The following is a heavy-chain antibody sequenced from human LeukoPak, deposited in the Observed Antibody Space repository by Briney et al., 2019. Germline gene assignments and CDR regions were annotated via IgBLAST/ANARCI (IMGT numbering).Heavy chain of an antibody. D-gene: IGHD6-25*01. V-gene: IGHV6-1*01. J-gene: IGHJ4*02. Sequence: SQTLSLTCAISGYSVSSNSAAWIWLTQSPSRGLEGLGRTYYSSKGYSDYAASVRSRITNNPDTSKNQFSLQLNSVTPDDTAVYFCARYTSGWYLDYWGQGTLVTVSS. CDR2: TYYSSKGYS. CDR1: GYSVSSNSAA. CDR3: ARYTSGWYLDY.